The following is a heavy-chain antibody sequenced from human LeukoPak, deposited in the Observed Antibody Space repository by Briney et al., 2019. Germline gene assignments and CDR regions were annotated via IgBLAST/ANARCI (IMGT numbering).Heavy chain of an antibody. Sequence: GGSLRLSCVASGFTFSGYWMAWVRQAPGRGLEWVAHIRHDGSEKNYVDPVKDRFTISRDNARNSLYLEMNSLRADDTAVYYCARDDYLGYWGRGTLVTVSS. CDR3: ARDDYLGY. V-gene: IGHV3-7*05. CDR2: IRHDGSEK. D-gene: IGHD3-16*01. CDR1: GFTFSGYW. J-gene: IGHJ4*02.